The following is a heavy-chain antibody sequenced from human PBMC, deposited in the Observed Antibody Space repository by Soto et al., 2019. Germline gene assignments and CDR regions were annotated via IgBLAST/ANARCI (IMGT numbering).Heavy chain of an antibody. V-gene: IGHV3-74*01. CDR2: INSDGSST. J-gene: IGHJ6*02. CDR1: GFTFSSYW. Sequence: EVQLVESGGGLVQPGGSLRLSCAASGFTFSSYWMHWVRQAPGKGLVWVSRINSDGSSTSYADSVKGRFTISRDNAKNTLYVQMNSLRAEDTAVYYCARDQRSLQRITILGTMDVWGQGTTVTVSS. CDR3: ARDQRSLQRITILGTMDV. D-gene: IGHD3-3*01.